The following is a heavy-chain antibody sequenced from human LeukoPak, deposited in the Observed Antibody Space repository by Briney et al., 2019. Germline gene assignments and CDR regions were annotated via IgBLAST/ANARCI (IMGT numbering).Heavy chain of an antibody. Sequence: PGGSLRLSCAASGFTFSSYAMSWVRQAPGKGLEWVSSISSSSSYIYYADSVKGRFTISRDNAKNSLFLQMNSLRAEDTAVYYCATLSLYDSWSDNDYWGQGTLVTVSS. D-gene: IGHD3-3*01. J-gene: IGHJ4*02. CDR3: ATLSLYDSWSDNDY. CDR1: GFTFSSYA. V-gene: IGHV3-21*01. CDR2: ISSSSSYI.